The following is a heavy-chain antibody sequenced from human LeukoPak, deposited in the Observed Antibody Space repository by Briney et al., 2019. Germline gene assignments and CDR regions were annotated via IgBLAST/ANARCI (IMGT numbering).Heavy chain of an antibody. CDR1: GFTFSSYS. Sequence: KPGGSLRLSCAASGFTFSSYSMNWVRQAPGKGLEWVSSISSSSSYIYYADSVKGRFTISRDNAKHSLYLQMNSLRAEDTAVYYCARDGLAAAGMTRAFDIWGQGTMVTVSS. CDR3: ARDGLAAAGMTRAFDI. D-gene: IGHD6-13*01. J-gene: IGHJ3*02. CDR2: ISSSSSYI. V-gene: IGHV3-21*01.